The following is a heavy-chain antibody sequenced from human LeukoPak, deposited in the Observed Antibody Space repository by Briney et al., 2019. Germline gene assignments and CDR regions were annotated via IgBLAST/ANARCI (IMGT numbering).Heavy chain of an antibody. J-gene: IGHJ6*02. Sequence: TGGSLRLSCAASEFAFSTYNMNWVRQAPGKGLEYVSHISRSGSSLYYGDSVKGRFSISRDNAKNSLYLLMNSLRVEDTAVYYCAREVVVVPDYYYYGMDVWGQGTTVTVSS. CDR2: ISRSGSSL. CDR3: AREVVVVPDYYYYGMDV. V-gene: IGHV3-48*04. D-gene: IGHD2-2*01. CDR1: EFAFSTYN.